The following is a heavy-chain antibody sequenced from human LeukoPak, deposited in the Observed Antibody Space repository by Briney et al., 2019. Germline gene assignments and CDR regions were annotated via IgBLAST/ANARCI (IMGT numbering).Heavy chain of an antibody. CDR1: GFPFNNFA. V-gene: IGHV3-23*01. CDR2: VSGSGGST. J-gene: IGHJ5*02. CDR3: AKDLPLGYWPRTPLVLNYFDP. Sequence: GGSLRLSCVASGFPFNNFAMTWVRQAPGKGLEWVSLVSGSGGSTYYADAVKGRFTVSRDNSKNTVYLEMESLRAEDTAVYYCAKDLPLGYWPRTPLVLNYFDPWGQGTLVTVSS. D-gene: IGHD2-15*01.